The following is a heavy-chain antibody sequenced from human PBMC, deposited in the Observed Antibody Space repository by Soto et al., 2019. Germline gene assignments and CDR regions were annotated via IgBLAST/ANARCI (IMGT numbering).Heavy chain of an antibody. D-gene: IGHD3-22*01. CDR2: IYYSGST. J-gene: IGHJ4*02. V-gene: IGHV4-30-4*01. CDR1: GGSISSGDYY. Sequence: SETLSLTCTVSGGSISSGDYYWSWIRQPPGKGLEWIGYIYYSGSTYYNPSLKSRVTISVDTSKNQFSLKLSSVTAADTAVYYCARGVTMIVVVSHFDYWGQGTLVTVSS. CDR3: ARGVTMIVVVSHFDY.